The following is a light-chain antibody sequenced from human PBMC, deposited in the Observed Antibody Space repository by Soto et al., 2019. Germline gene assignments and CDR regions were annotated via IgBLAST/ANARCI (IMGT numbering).Light chain of an antibody. J-gene: IGKJ4*02. CDR1: QGTRTN. V-gene: IGKV1-17*01. CDR2: DAS. Sequence: IQMTQSPSSLSASVGDTITITCRASQGTRTNLGWYQQKPGKAPKRLMYDASSLPSGVPSRFSGNGAGTRFTLTISGLQPEDFATYYCLQHDSYPRTFGPGTKVEVK. CDR3: LQHDSYPRT.